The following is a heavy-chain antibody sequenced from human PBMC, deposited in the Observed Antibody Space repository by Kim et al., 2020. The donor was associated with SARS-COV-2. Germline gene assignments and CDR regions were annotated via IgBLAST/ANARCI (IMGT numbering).Heavy chain of an antibody. CDR1: GGSTSSGGYY. D-gene: IGHD6-13*01. Sequence: SETLSLTCTVSGGSTSSGGYYWSWIRQHPGKGPEWIGYIYYSGSTYYNPSLKSRVTISVDTSKNQFSLQLSSVTAADTAVYYCARDQGSTIVAAAGTAFDICGQGTMVTVSS. J-gene: IGHJ3*02. CDR2: IYYSGST. CDR3: ARDQGSTIVAAAGTAFDI. V-gene: IGHV4-31*03.